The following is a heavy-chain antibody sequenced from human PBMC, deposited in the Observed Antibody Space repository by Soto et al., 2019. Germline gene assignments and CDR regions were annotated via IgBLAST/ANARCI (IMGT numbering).Heavy chain of an antibody. D-gene: IGHD3-9*01. CDR1: RGSVSSCDYY. Sequence: SETVSLTCTVSRGSVSSCDYYWSCIRQPPGKGLEWIGYVYHTGSTNYNPSLKGRVTISVDTSKNQFSLQLNSVTAADTALYSCASMNILAGHAFDFWGQGTMVTVSS. J-gene: IGHJ3*01. V-gene: IGHV4-61*08. CDR3: ASMNILAGHAFDF. CDR2: VYHTGST.